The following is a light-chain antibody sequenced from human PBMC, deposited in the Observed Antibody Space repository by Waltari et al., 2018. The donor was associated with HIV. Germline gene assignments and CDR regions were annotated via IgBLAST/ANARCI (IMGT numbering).Light chain of an antibody. J-gene: IGLJ2*01. CDR3: QSYDSSNHVV. V-gene: IGLV6-57*01. Sequence: NFMLTQPHSVSESPGKTVTISCTRSSRSIPSTSVQWYQQRPGSSPTTVIYEDNQRPSGVPDRFSGSIDSSSNSASLTISGLKTEDEADYYCQSYDSSNHVVFGGGTKLTVL. CDR1: SRSIPSTS. CDR2: EDN.